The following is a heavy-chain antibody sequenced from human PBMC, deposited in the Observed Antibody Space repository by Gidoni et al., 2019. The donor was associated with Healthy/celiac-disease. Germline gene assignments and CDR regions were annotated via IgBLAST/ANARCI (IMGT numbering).Heavy chain of an antibody. V-gene: IGHV3-43*02. CDR1: GFTFDDYA. CDR3: AKVAVSNYYDSSGTRPDY. D-gene: IGHD3-22*01. Sequence: EVQLVESGGGVVQPGGSLRLSCAASGFTFDDYAMHWVRQAPGKGLEWVSLISGDGGSTYYADSVKGRFTISRDNSKNSLYLQMNSLRTEDTALYYCAKVAVSNYYDSSGTRPDYWGQGTLVTVSS. CDR2: ISGDGGST. J-gene: IGHJ4*02.